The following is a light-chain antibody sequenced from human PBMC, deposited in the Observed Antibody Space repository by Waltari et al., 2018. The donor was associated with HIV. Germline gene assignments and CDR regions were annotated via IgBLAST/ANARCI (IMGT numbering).Light chain of an antibody. CDR3: SSFSSSGSIR. Sequence: QSALTQPVSVSGSPGLSITISCLGTTDAIGLLNTVSWYRHQPDSPPQLIIFDTRSRPSGIPSRFSGSKSGTTASLTISGLQSDDEGHYYCSSFSSSGSIRFGGGTKLTV. J-gene: IGLJ3*02. CDR2: DTR. V-gene: IGLV2-14*01. CDR1: TDAIGLLNT.